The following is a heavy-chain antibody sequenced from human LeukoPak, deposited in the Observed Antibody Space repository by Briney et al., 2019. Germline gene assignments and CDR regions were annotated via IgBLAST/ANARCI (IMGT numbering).Heavy chain of an antibody. CDR2: IYSTGST. D-gene: IGHD2-2*01. Sequence: SETLSLTCTVSGGSIGSSYWSWIRQPPGKGLEWIGYIYSTGSTNSNPSLKSRVTISVDTSKNQFSLNLSSVTAADTAVYYCARHGGHCTSTSCFDPWGQGTLVTVSS. J-gene: IGHJ5*02. CDR3: ARHGGHCTSTSCFDP. V-gene: IGHV4-59*08. CDR1: GGSIGSSY.